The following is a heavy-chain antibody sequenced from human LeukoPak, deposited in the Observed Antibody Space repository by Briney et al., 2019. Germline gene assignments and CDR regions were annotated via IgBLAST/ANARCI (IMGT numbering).Heavy chain of an antibody. D-gene: IGHD3-3*01. V-gene: IGHV3-7*01. J-gene: IGHJ4*02. CDR2: IKEDGSDK. CDR3: ARSVLELEAQIDY. CDR1: GFTFSRYW. Sequence: PGGSLRLSCAASGFTFSRYWMNWVRQAPGKGLEWVANIKEDGSDKYYADSVRGRFTISRDNAKNLLYLQISSLRAEDTAVYYCARSVLELEAQIDYWGQGTLVTVSS.